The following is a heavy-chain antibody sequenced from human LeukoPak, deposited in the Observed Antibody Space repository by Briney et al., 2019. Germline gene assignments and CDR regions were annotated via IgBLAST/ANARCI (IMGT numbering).Heavy chain of an antibody. D-gene: IGHD5/OR15-5a*01. J-gene: IGHJ4*02. CDR3: ARHLHSTIPGRPFDY. Sequence: SETLSLTCTVSGGSISSSSYYWGWIRQPPGKGLEWIGSMYYSGSTYYNPSLTSRVTISVDTSKNHFSLKLSSVTAADTAVYYCARHLHSTIPGRPFDYWGQGTLVTVSS. V-gene: IGHV4-39*01. CDR2: MYYSGST. CDR1: GGSISSSSYY.